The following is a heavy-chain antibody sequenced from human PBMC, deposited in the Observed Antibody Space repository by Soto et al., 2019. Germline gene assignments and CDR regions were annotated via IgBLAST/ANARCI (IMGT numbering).Heavy chain of an antibody. Sequence: EVQLVESGGGLVQPGGSLRLSCAASGFTFSSYSMNWVRQAPGKGLEWVSYISSSSSTIYYADSVKGRFTISRDNAKNSLYPQMNSLRAEDTAVYSCASDCSSYGPFDYWGQGTLVSVSS. CDR3: ASDCSSYGPFDY. D-gene: IGHD5-18*01. CDR1: GFTFSSYS. CDR2: ISSSSSTI. V-gene: IGHV3-48*01. J-gene: IGHJ4*02.